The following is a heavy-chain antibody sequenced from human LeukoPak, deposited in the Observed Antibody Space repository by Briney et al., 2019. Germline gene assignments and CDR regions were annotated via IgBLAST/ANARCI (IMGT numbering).Heavy chain of an antibody. Sequence: SETLSLTCAVYGGSFSGYHWTWIRQSPGKGLEWIGDVDYSGGTNYNPPLKSRVTISVDTSKNQFSLGLTSVTAADTAVYYCVRDRCGGDCYPNWFDPWGQGTLVTVSS. D-gene: IGHD2-21*02. V-gene: IGHV4-34*01. J-gene: IGHJ5*02. CDR2: VDYSGGT. CDR3: VRDRCGGDCYPNWFDP. CDR1: GGSFSGYH.